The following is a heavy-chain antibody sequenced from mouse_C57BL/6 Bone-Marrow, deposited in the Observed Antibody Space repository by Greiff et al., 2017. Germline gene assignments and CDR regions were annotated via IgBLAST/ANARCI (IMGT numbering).Heavy chain of an antibody. CDR3: ASITTVVDWYFDV. D-gene: IGHD1-1*01. J-gene: IGHJ1*03. CDR2: IDPEDGET. CDR1: GFNIKDYY. Sequence: VQLQQSGAELVKPGASVKLSCTASGFNIKDYYMHWVKQRTEQGLEWIGRIDPEDGETKYSPKFQGKATITADTSSNTAYLQLSSLTSEDTAVYYCASITTVVDWYFDVWGTGTTVTVSS. V-gene: IGHV14-2*01.